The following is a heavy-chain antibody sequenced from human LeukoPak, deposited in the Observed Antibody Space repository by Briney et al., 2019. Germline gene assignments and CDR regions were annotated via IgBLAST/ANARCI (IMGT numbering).Heavy chain of an antibody. CDR1: GGSVSSGSYY. CDR3: ARALMHGAAYGMDV. J-gene: IGHJ6*04. D-gene: IGHD4-17*01. V-gene: IGHV4-61*01. Sequence: PSETLSLTCTVSGGSVSSGSYYWSWIRQPPGKGLEWIGYIYYSGSTNYNPSLKSRVTISVDTSKNQFSLKLSSVTAADTAVYYCARALMHGAAYGMDVWGKGTTVTVSS. CDR2: IYYSGST.